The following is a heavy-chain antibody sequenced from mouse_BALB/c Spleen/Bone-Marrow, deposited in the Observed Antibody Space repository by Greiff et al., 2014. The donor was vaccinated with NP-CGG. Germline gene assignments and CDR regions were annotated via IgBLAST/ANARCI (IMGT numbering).Heavy chain of an antibody. J-gene: IGHJ4*01. Sequence: QVQLQQSGAELARPGASVKLSCKASGYTFTSYWMLWVKQRPGQGLDWIGAIYPGDGDTRYTQKFKGKATLTADKSSSTAYMQLSSLASEDSAVYYCARRDYGIRENYYAMDYWGQGTSVTVSS. CDR1: GYTFTSYW. CDR2: IYPGDGDT. D-gene: IGHD1-2*01. CDR3: ARRDYGIRENYYAMDY. V-gene: IGHV1-87*01.